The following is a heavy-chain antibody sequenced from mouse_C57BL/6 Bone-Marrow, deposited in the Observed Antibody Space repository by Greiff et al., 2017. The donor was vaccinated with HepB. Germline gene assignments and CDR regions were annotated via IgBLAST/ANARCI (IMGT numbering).Heavy chain of an antibody. V-gene: IGHV14-3*01. CDR1: GFNIKNTY. CDR3: AYYYGSSPAWFAY. D-gene: IGHD1-1*01. CDR2: IDPANGNT. Sequence: EVQLQQSVAELVRPGASVKLSCTASGFNIKNTYMHWVKQRPEQGLEWIGRIDPANGNTKYATKFQGKATITADTSSTTAYLQLSSLTSEDTAIEYYAYYYGSSPAWFAYWGQGTLVTVSA. J-gene: IGHJ3*01.